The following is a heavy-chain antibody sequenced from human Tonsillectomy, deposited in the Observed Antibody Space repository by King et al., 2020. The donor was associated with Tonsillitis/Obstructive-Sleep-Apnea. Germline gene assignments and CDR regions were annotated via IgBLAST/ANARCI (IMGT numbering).Heavy chain of an antibody. V-gene: IGHV7-4-1*02. D-gene: IGHD3-3*01. CDR3: ARGGPITIFGVVIKDNWFEP. J-gene: IGHJ5*01. CDR2: INTNSGNP. Sequence: VQLVESGSELKKPGASVKVSCKASGYTFTSYAMNWVRQAPGQGLEWMGWINTNSGNPTYAQGFIGRFVVSLDTSVSTAYLQISSLKAEDTAVYYCARGGPITIFGVVIKDNWFEPWGQGTLVTVSS. CDR1: GYTFTSYA.